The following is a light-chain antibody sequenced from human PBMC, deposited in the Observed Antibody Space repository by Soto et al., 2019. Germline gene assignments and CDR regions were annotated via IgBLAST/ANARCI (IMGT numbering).Light chain of an antibody. V-gene: IGLV3-27*01. CDR1: VLHTEY. J-gene: IGLJ2*01. CDR2: KDN. Sequence: SSELTQPSSVSVSPGQTARITCSGDVLHTEYVRWFQQRPRLATLVLIYKDNERPSGIPERFSRSNSGTTVTLTISGAQIEDDADYYCYSAADKTVVFGGGTKVTVL. CDR3: YSAADKTVV.